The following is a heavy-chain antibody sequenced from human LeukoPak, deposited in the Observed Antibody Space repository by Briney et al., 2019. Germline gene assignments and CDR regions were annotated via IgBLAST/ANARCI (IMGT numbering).Heavy chain of an antibody. CDR3: ASSGSYYDIFTGNAFDI. J-gene: IGHJ3*02. V-gene: IGHV4-34*01. CDR2: INHSRST. CDR1: GVSFRGYY. D-gene: IGHD3-9*01. Sequence: SDTLSLTHAVYGVSFRGYYWSWIRQPPGKGLEWMGEINHSRSTNYNPSLKSRVTISVDTSKNQFSLKLSSVTAADTAVYYCASSGSYYDIFTGNAFDIWGQGTMVTVSS.